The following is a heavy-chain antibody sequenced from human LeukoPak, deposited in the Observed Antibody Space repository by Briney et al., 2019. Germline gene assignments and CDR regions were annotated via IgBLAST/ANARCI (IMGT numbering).Heavy chain of an antibody. CDR2: IYSGGST. CDR3: ARVSMVRGAPGWGGY. J-gene: IGHJ4*02. CDR1: GFTVSSNY. V-gene: IGHV3-53*01. D-gene: IGHD3-10*01. Sequence: GGSLRLSCAASGFTVSSNYMSWVRQAPGKGLEWVSVIYSGGSTYYADSVKGRFTISRDNSKNTLYLQMNSLRAEDTAVYYCARVSMVRGAPGWGGYWGQGTLVTVSS.